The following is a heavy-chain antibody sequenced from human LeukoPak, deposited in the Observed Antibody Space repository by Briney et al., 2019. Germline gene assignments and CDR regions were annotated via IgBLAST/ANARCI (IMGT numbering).Heavy chain of an antibody. Sequence: GGSLSLFCAASGFTFISYTMNWVRQAPGKGLEWVSSISGGGTYIFYADSVRGRFTISRDNAKNPLYLQMNGLRAEDTAVYYCVTRLTADSYEASDIWGQGTNVTVSS. CDR1: GFTFISYT. CDR2: ISGGGTYI. J-gene: IGHJ3*02. D-gene: IGHD6-13*01. V-gene: IGHV3-21*01. CDR3: VTRLTADSYEASDI.